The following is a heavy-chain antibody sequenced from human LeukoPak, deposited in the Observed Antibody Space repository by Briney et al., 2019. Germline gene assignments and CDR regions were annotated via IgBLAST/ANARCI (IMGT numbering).Heavy chain of an antibody. CDR1: GYTFSDYY. J-gene: IGHJ4*02. Sequence: GASVKVSCKASGYTFSDYYMQCVRQAPGQGLEWMGWINPNSGGTNYAQKFQGRVTMTRDTSISTAYMELSRLTSDDTAVYYCARDRTSSSHFDYWGQGTLVTVSS. V-gene: IGHV1-2*02. D-gene: IGHD6-6*01. CDR3: ARDRTSSSHFDY. CDR2: INPNSGGT.